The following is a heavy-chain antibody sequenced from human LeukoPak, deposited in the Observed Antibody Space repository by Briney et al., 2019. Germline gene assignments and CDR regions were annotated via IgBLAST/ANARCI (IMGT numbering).Heavy chain of an antibody. J-gene: IGHJ4*02. CDR2: IYPGDSDT. D-gene: IGHD6-6*01. CDR1: GYSFTTYW. V-gene: IGHV5-51*01. Sequence: GESLKISCKGSGYSFTTYWIGWVRQTPGKGLEWMGIIYPGDSDTRYSPSFQGQVTISVDQSISTAYLQWSSLKASDTAMYYCARKYSRSSSLVDYWGQGTLVTVSS. CDR3: ARKYSRSSSLVDY.